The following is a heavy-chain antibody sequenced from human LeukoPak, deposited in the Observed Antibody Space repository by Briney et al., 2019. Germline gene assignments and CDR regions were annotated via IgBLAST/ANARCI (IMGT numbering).Heavy chain of an antibody. Sequence: GGSLRLSCAASGFTFSSYWMSWVRQAPGKGLEWGAIIKEDGSEKYYVDSVKGRFTISRDNAKNSLYLQMNSLRAEDTAVYFCASNGRFPGSWGQGTLVTVSS. CDR2: IKEDGSEK. J-gene: IGHJ4*02. CDR1: GFTFSSYW. CDR3: ASNGRFPGS. V-gene: IGHV3-7*05. D-gene: IGHD1-26*01.